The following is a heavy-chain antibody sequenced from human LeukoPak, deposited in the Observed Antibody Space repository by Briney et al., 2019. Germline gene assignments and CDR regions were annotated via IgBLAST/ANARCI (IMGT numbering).Heavy chain of an antibody. J-gene: IGHJ4*02. CDR1: GFTFSSYG. Sequence: GGSLRLSCAASGFTFSSYGMHWVRQAPGKGLEWVSVICANDGNTYYADAVKGRFTISRDNSKDTLYLQMDSLRAEDTAVYYCAKGSGSSCYSPCDYWGQGILVTVSS. CDR2: ICANDGNT. D-gene: IGHD2-15*01. CDR3: AKGSGSSCYSPCDY. V-gene: IGHV3-23*01.